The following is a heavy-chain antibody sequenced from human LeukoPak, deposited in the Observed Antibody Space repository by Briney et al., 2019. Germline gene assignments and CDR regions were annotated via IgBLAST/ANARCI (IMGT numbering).Heavy chain of an antibody. Sequence: SETLSLTCTVSGGSISSSTYYWGWIRQPPGKGLEWIGSIYYSGSTYYNPSLKSRVTISVDTSKNHFSLNLSSVTAADTAVYYCARQSRGSSSSRDYFDYWGQGTLVTVPS. D-gene: IGHD6-6*01. CDR1: GGSISSSTYY. CDR3: ARQSRGSSSSRDYFDY. J-gene: IGHJ4*02. V-gene: IGHV4-39*01. CDR2: IYYSGST.